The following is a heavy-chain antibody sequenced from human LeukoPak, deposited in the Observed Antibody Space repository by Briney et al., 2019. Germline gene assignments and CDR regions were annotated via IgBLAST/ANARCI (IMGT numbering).Heavy chain of an antibody. V-gene: IGHV4-39*01. Sequence: SETLSLTCTVSGGSISSSSYYWGWIRQPPGKGLEWIGSIYYSGSTYNNPSLKSRVTISVDTSKNQFSLKLSSVTAADTAVYYCARHDVGCSGGSCYLYYFDYWGQGTLVIVSS. D-gene: IGHD2-15*01. CDR1: GGSISSSSYY. CDR2: IYYSGST. CDR3: ARHDVGCSGGSCYLYYFDY. J-gene: IGHJ4*02.